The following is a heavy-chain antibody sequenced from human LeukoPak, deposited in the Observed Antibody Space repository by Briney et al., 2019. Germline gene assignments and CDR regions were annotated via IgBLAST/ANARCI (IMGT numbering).Heavy chain of an antibody. CDR3: ARVSCSGGSCYSFDY. CDR2: IYYSGGT. J-gene: IGHJ4*02. V-gene: IGHV4-30-4*01. CDR1: GGSISSGDYY. Sequence: SQTLSLTCTVSGGSISSGDYYWSWIRQPPGKGLEWIGYIYYSGGTYNNRSLKNRITISVDTSKNQFSLTLSSVTAADTAVYYCARVSCSGGSCYSFDYWGQGTLVTVSS. D-gene: IGHD2-15*01.